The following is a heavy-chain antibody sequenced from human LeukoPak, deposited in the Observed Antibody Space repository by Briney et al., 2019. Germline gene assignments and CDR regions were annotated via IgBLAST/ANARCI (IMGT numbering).Heavy chain of an antibody. CDR2: ISSSGSTI. V-gene: IGHV3-11*04. CDR3: AVVVTGTGFDY. J-gene: IGHJ4*02. Sequence: GGSLRLSCAASGFTFSDYYMSWIRQAPGKGLEWVSYISSSGSTIYYADSVKGRFTISRDNAKNSLSLQMLSLRAEDTAVYYCAVVVTGTGFDYWGQGTLVTVSS. D-gene: IGHD2-21*02. CDR1: GFTFSDYY.